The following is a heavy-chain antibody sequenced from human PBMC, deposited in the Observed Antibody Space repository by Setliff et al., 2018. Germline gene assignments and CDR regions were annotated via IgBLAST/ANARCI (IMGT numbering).Heavy chain of an antibody. Sequence: HPGGSLRLSCEASGFTFRTYEMIWVRQAPGKGLERVSKTHTDGITIYSDSVRGRFTISRDSAKNSLHLQMTSLSAEDTAVYYCARDVFDFRTGQGGPWGQGTRVTVSS. D-gene: IGHD3-3*01. J-gene: IGHJ5*02. V-gene: IGHV3-48*03. CDR3: ARDVFDFRTGQGGP. CDR1: GFTFRTYE. CDR2: THTDGITI.